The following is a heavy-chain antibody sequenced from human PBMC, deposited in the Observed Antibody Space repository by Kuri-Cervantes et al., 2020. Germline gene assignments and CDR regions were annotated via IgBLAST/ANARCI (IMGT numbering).Heavy chain of an antibody. CDR2: IYYSGST. J-gene: IGHJ6*03. Sequence: LSCTVSGGSISSSNYYWGWIRQPPGKGLEWIGNIYYSGSTYYNPTLKSRVTISVDTSKNQFSLKLSSVTAADTAVYYCARPYYYYYYMDVWGKGTTVTVSS. CDR3: ARPYYYYYYMDV. CDR1: GGSISSSNYY. V-gene: IGHV4-39*01.